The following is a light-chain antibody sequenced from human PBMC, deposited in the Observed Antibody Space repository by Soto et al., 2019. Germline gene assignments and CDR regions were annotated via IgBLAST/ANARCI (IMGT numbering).Light chain of an antibody. V-gene: IGKV1-5*03. Sequence: DIQITQSPSTLSASVVDRVTITCRASQSISSWLAWYQQRPGKAPKLLIYEASIFESGVPSRFSGSGSGTQFTLTISSLQPDDFATYYCQQYNSYPWTFSQGTKVDIK. CDR3: QQYNSYPWT. J-gene: IGKJ1*01. CDR2: EAS. CDR1: QSISSW.